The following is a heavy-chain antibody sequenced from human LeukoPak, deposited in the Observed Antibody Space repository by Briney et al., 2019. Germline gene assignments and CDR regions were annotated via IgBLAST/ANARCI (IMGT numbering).Heavy chain of an antibody. CDR2: IYYSGST. CDR3: ARHSPVGIFYFDY. D-gene: IGHD1-26*01. V-gene: IGHV4-39*01. J-gene: IGHJ4*02. CDR1: GVSISSNSYY. Sequence: SETLSLTCTVSGVSISSNSYYWGWIRQPPGKGLEWIGSIYYSGSTYYNPSLKSRVTISVDTSKNQFSLKLSSVTAADTAVYYCARHSPVGIFYFDYWGQGTLVTVSS.